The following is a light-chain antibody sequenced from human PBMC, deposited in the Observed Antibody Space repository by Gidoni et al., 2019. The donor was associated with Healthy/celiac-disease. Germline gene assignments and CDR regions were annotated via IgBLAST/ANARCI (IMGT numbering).Light chain of an antibody. CDR3: QQRSNWPPYT. V-gene: IGKV3-11*01. J-gene: IGKJ2*01. CDR1: QSVSSY. CDR2: DAS. Sequence: EIVLTQSPATLSLSPGERATLSCRASQSVSSYLAWYQQKPGQAPRLLIYDASNRATGIPAARFSGSGSGTDFTLTISSLEPEDFAVYYCQQRSNWPPYTFGQGTKLESK.